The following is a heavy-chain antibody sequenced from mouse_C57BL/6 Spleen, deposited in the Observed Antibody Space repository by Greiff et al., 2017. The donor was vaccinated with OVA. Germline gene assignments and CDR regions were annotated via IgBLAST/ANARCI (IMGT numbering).Heavy chain of an antibody. Sequence: QVQLKESGPELVKPGASVKISCKASGYAFSSSWMNWVKQRPGKGLEWIGRIYPGDGDTNYNGKFKGKATLTADKSSSTAYMQLSSLTSEDSAVYFCARERDDAMDYWGQGTSVTVSS. D-gene: IGHD3-3*01. V-gene: IGHV1-82*01. CDR1: GYAFSSSW. CDR2: IYPGDGDT. CDR3: ARERDDAMDY. J-gene: IGHJ4*01.